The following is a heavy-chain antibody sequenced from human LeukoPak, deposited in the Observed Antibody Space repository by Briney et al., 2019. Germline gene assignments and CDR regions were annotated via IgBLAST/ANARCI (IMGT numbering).Heavy chain of an antibody. J-gene: IGHJ5*02. CDR3: ARGDSSGYLNNWFDP. D-gene: IGHD3-22*01. CDR1: GFTFSSYG. CDR2: IRYDGSNK. V-gene: IGHV3-30*02. Sequence: GGSLRLSCAASGFTFSSYGMHWVRQAPGKGLEWVAFIRYDGSNKYYADSVKGRFTISRDNSKNTLYLQMNSLRAEDTAVYYCARGDSSGYLNNWFDPWGQGTLVTVSS.